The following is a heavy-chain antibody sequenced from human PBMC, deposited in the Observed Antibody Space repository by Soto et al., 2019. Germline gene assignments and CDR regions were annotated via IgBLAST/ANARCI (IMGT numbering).Heavy chain of an antibody. D-gene: IGHD3-10*01. Sequence: SVKVSCKASGGTFSSYAISWVRQAPGQGLEWMGGIIPIFGTANYAQKFQGRVTITADESTSTAYMELSSLRSEDTAVYYCARVGYYGSGSYPDYWGQGTLVTVSS. CDR1: GGTFSSYA. CDR2: IIPIFGTA. V-gene: IGHV1-69*13. CDR3: ARVGYYGSGSYPDY. J-gene: IGHJ4*02.